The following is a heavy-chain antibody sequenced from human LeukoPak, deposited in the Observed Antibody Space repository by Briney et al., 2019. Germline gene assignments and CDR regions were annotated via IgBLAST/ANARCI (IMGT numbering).Heavy chain of an antibody. D-gene: IGHD1-26*01. CDR3: ATRRSGSHPYY. J-gene: IGHJ4*02. CDR1: GASVSSSSYY. Sequence: PSETLSLTCTVSGASVSSSSYYWEWIRQPPGQGLEWVGSIFYSGSTNYNPSLKSRVTMSVDTSKNQFSLRLSSVTATDTAVYYCATRRSGSHPYYWGQGTLVTVSS. V-gene: IGHV4-39*01. CDR2: IFYSGST.